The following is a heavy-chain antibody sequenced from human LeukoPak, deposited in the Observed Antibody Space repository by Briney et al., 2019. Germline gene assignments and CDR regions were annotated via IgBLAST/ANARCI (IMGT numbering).Heavy chain of an antibody. CDR2: ISDSSAM. J-gene: IGHJ4*02. Sequence: GGSLRLSCAASGFTFSTYWMSWVRQAPGKGLEWVSYISDSSAMYYADSVRGRFTISRENDKNSLFLQMNSLRAEDTAVYYCARDGGYSGFDADCWGQGTLVTVSS. CDR3: ARDGGYSGFDADC. V-gene: IGHV3-48*01. CDR1: GFTFSTYW. D-gene: IGHD5-12*01.